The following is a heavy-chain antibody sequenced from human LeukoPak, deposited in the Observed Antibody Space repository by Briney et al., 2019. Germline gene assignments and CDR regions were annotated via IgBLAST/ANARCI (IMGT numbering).Heavy chain of an antibody. J-gene: IGHJ4*02. CDR3: ARKIGVD. D-gene: IGHD2-15*01. V-gene: IGHV3-7*03. Sequence: GGSLRLSCAASGFTFGSFWMSWVRQAPGKGLEWVANIKQDGSEKYYVDSVKGRFTISRDNAKNSLYLQMNSLRAEDTAVYYCARKIGVDWGQGTLVTVSS. CDR2: IKQDGSEK. CDR1: GFTFGSFW.